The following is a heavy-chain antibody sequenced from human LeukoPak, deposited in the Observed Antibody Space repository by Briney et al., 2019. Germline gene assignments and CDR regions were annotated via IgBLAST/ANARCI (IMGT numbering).Heavy chain of an antibody. V-gene: IGHV5-51*01. Sequence: GESLKISCKGSGYSFTTYWIAWVRQMPGKGLEWMGIIYPGDSDTRYSPSFQGHVTISVDKSISAAYLQWSSLKASDTAMYYCARRDRTGWYDFDYWGQGTLVTVSS. D-gene: IGHD6-19*01. CDR3: ARRDRTGWYDFDY. CDR2: IYPGDSDT. J-gene: IGHJ4*02. CDR1: GYSFTTYW.